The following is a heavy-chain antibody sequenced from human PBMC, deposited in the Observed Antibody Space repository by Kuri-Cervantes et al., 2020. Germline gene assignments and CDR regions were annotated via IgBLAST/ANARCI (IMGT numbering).Heavy chain of an antibody. D-gene: IGHD4-17*01. CDR2: IDSDGSST. CDR1: GFTFSGYW. J-gene: IGHJ4*02. CDR3: ARDPLLYGATFDQ. Sequence: GESLKISCEASGFTFSGYWMHWVRQVPGKGLVWVARIDSDGSSTIYVDSVKGRFIISRDNAKNTLFLQMNSLRAEDSAVYYCARDPLLYGATFDQWGQGTLVTAPQ. V-gene: IGHV3-74*01.